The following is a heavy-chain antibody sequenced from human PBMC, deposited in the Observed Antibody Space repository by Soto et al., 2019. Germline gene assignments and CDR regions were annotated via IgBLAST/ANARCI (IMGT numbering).Heavy chain of an antibody. Sequence: PGGSLRLSCAASGFTFTRYSMNWVRQAPGKGLVWVSRIHSDGITTLYADSVTGRFTISRDNAKNTVFLQMNSLRAEDTAVYYCATGPTPAFAFWGRGTMVTVSS. CDR3: ATGPTPAFAF. V-gene: IGHV3-74*01. CDR2: IHSDGITT. CDR1: GFTFTRYS. D-gene: IGHD1-1*01. J-gene: IGHJ3*01.